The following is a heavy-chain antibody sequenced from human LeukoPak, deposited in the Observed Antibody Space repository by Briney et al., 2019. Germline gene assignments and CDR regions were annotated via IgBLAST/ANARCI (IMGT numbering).Heavy chain of an antibody. CDR3: ARGCSSTSCSSTPNGMDV. Sequence: SETLSLTCAVYGGSFSGYYWSWIRQPSGKGLEWIGEINHSGSTNYNPSPKSRVTISVDTSKNQFSLKLSSVTAADTAVYYCARGCSSTSCSSTPNGMDVWGKGTTVTVSS. D-gene: IGHD2-2*01. CDR2: INHSGST. V-gene: IGHV4-34*01. J-gene: IGHJ6*04. CDR1: GGSFSGYY.